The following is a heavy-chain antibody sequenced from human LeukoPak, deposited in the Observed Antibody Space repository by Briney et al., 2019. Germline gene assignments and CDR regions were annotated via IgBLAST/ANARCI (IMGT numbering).Heavy chain of an antibody. CDR3: ARHRPDYGDYVAYFDY. Sequence: SETLSLTCTVSGGSISSSSYYWGWIRQPPGKGLEWIGSFYYSGSTYSNPSLKGRLTISVDTSKNQFSLKLSSVTAADTAVYYCARHRPDYGDYVAYFDYWGQGALVTVSS. CDR1: GGSISSSSYY. J-gene: IGHJ4*02. V-gene: IGHV4-39*01. CDR2: FYYSGST. D-gene: IGHD4-17*01.